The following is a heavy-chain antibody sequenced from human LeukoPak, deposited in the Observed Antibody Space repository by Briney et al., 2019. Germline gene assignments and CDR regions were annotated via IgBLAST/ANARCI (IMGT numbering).Heavy chain of an antibody. CDR1: GYACTSYD. V-gene: IGHV1-8*03. Sequence: ASVKLSCKASGYACTSYDINWVRQATGQGLEWMGWMNPNSGNTGYAQKFQGRVSITRNNSISTAYMELSSLRSEDTALYYCARVRIRAYNWFDPSGQGTLVAVSS. CDR2: MNPNSGNT. D-gene: IGHD1-14*01. CDR3: ARVRIRAYNWFDP. J-gene: IGHJ5*02.